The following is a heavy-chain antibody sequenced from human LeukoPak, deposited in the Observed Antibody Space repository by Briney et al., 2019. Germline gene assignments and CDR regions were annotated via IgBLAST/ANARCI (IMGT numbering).Heavy chain of an antibody. J-gene: IGHJ4*02. CDR1: GGSISSYY. D-gene: IGHD3-22*01. CDR2: IYYSGST. Sequence: PSETLSLTCTVSGGSISSYYWSWIRQPPGKGLEWIGYIYYSGSTNYNPSLKSRVTISVDTSKSQFSLKLSSVTAADTAVYYCARGHHYYDSSGYLYYFDYWGQGTLVTVSS. CDR3: ARGHHYYDSSGYLYYFDY. V-gene: IGHV4-59*01.